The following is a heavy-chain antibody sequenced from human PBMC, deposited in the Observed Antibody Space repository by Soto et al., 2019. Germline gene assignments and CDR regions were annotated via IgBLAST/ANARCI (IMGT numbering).Heavy chain of an antibody. CDR2: ISYDRSNK. CDR1: GFTFSSYG. Sequence: GGSLRLSCAASGFTFSSYGIHWVRQAPGKGLEWVALISYDRSNKYYADSVKGRFTISRDNSKNTLYLQMNSLRAEDTAMYYCAKDAPYYYDSSGYYGPFDYWGQGTLVTVSS. J-gene: IGHJ4*02. D-gene: IGHD3-22*01. V-gene: IGHV3-30*18. CDR3: AKDAPYYYDSSGYYGPFDY.